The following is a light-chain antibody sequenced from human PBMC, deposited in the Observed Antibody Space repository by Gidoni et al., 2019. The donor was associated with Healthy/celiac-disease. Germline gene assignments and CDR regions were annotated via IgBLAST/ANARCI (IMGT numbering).Light chain of an antibody. V-gene: IGKV1-39*01. CDR3: QQSYSTPRT. CDR1: QSISSY. CDR2: AAS. Sequence: DIQMTQSPSSLSASVGDRVTITGRASQSISSYLNWYQQKPGKAPKLLIYAASSLQSGVPSRFSGSGSGTDFTLTISSLQPEDFATYYCQQSYSTPRTFGQATKLEIK. J-gene: IGKJ2*01.